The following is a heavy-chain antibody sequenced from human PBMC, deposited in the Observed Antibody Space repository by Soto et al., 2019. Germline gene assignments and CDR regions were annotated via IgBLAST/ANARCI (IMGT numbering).Heavy chain of an antibody. V-gene: IGHV4-59*01. CDR1: GGSSSSYY. J-gene: IGHJ5*02. CDR3: AKITFWSGFYWFDP. CDR2: IYYSGST. D-gene: IGHD3-3*01. Sequence: SETLSLTCTVSGGSSSSYYWSWVRQPPGKGLEWIGYIYYSGSTNYNPSLKSRVTISVDTSKSQFSLKLSSVTAADTAVYYCAKITFWSGFYWFDPWGQGTLVTVSS.